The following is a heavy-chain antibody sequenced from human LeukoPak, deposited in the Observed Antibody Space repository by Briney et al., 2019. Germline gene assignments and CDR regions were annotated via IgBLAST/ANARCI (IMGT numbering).Heavy chain of an antibody. V-gene: IGHV4-39*01. CDR3: ARQGSGSYPE. D-gene: IGHD1-26*01. CDR2: INHSGST. J-gene: IGHJ4*02. Sequence: PSETLSLTCTVSGGSISSSSYYWGWIRQPPGKGLEWIGEINHSGSTHYNPSLKSRVTISVDTSKNQFSLKLSSVTAADTAVYYCARQGSGSYPEWGQGTLVTVSS. CDR1: GGSISSSSYY.